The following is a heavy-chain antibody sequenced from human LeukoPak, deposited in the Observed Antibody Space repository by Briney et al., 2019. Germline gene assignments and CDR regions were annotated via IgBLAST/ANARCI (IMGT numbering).Heavy chain of an antibody. CDR1: GFTFSSAW. CDR3: TTDPFMLDVYHFHY. Sequence: GGSLRLSCAAPGFTFSSAWMTWVRQAPGKGLEWVGHIKSKADGGTTDYAAPAKGRFTISRDDSKNTLSLQMNSLKYEDTAVYYCTTDPFMLDVYHFHYWGQGTLVTVSS. CDR2: IKSKADGGTT. J-gene: IGHJ4*02. V-gene: IGHV3-15*01. D-gene: IGHD5/OR15-5a*01.